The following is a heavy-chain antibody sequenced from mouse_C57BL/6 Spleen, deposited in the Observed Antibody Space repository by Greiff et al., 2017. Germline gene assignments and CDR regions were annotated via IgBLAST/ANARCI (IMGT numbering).Heavy chain of an antibody. CDR1: GYTFTDYE. CDR2: IDPETGGT. Sequence: QVQLQQSGAELVRPGASVTLSCKASGYTFTDYEMHWVKQTPVHGLEWIGAIDPETGGTAYNQKFKGKAILTADKSSSTAYMELRSLTSEDSAVYYCTREGGTGFDYWGQGTTLTVSS. D-gene: IGHD3-3*01. V-gene: IGHV1-15*01. CDR3: TREGGTGFDY. J-gene: IGHJ2*01.